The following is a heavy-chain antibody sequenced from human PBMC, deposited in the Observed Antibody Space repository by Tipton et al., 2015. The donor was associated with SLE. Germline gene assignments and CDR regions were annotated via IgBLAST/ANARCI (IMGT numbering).Heavy chain of an antibody. CDR3: ARLLRRGLYYFDN. CDR1: GYSFTSYW. J-gene: IGHJ4*02. V-gene: IGHV5-51*03. Sequence: QLVQSGAEVKKPGESLKISCKGSGYSFTSYWIGWVRLMPGKGLEWMGIIYPGDADPRYSPSFQGHVTISADKSTSTDYLQWSSLKASDTAMYYCARLLRRGLYYFDNWGQGTLVTVSS. CDR2: IYPGDADP.